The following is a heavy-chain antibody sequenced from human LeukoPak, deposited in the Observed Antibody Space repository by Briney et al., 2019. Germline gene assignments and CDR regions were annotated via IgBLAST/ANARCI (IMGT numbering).Heavy chain of an antibody. CDR2: TSGSGGST. V-gene: IGHV3-23*01. CDR3: PSVRSGWYFDY. J-gene: IGHJ4*02. D-gene: IGHD6-19*01. CDR1: EFSFSSYA. Sequence: GGSLRLSCAASEFSFSSYAMSWVRQAPGKGLEWVSSTSGSGGSTYYADSVKGRFTISRDNSKNTLYLQMSSLRAEDTAVYYCPSVRSGWYFDYWGQGTLVTVSS.